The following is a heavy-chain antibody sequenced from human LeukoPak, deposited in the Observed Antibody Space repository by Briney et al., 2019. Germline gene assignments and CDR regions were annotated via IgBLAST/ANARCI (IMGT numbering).Heavy chain of an antibody. Sequence: PSQTLSLTCALSGDSVSSNSAAWHWIRQSPSRGLEWLGRTYYRSKWYNDYAVSVKSRITINPDTSKNQFSLQLNSVTPEDTAVYYCARDYAAAASYYYYGMDVWGKGTTVTVSS. CDR1: GDSVSSNSAA. CDR3: ARDYAAAASYYYYGMDV. CDR2: TYYRSKWYN. V-gene: IGHV6-1*01. D-gene: IGHD6-13*01. J-gene: IGHJ6*04.